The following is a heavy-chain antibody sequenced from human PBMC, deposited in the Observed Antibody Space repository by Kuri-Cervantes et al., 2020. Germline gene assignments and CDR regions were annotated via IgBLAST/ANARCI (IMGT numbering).Heavy chain of an antibody. CDR1: GFTFSSYS. J-gene: IGHJ4*02. CDR2: FSSSNSYI. Sequence: GGSLRLSCAASGFTFSSYSMNWVRQAPGKGLEWVSSFSSSNSYIYYGDSVKGRFTISRDNAKNSLYLQMNSLRAEDTAVYYCASFPHWGRGYFDYWGQGTLVTVSS. D-gene: IGHD7-27*01. V-gene: IGHV3-21*01. CDR3: ASFPHWGRGYFDY.